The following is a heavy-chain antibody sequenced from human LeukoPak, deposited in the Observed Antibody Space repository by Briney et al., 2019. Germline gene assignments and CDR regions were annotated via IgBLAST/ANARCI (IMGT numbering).Heavy chain of an antibody. CDR2: IYSGGST. CDR1: GFTFSSYA. V-gene: IGHV3-53*01. D-gene: IGHD2-15*01. CDR3: ARGVVVVAATHPYYFDY. J-gene: IGHJ4*02. Sequence: PGGSLRLSCAASGFTFSSYAMHWVRQAPGKGLEWVSVIYSGGSTYYADSVKGRFTISRDNSKNTLYLQMNSLRAEDTAVYYCARGVVVVAATHPYYFDYWGQGTLVTVSS.